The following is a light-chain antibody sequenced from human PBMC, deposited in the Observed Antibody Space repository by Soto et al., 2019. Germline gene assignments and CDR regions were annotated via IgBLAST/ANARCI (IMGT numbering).Light chain of an antibody. V-gene: IGKV3-11*01. CDR1: QSVSSY. Sequence: EIALTQSPATLSLSPGERPTLNCRASQSVSSYLAWYQQKPGQAPRLLIYDASNRATGIPARFSGSGSGTDFTLTISSLEPEDFAVYYCQQRSNWPTFGQGTRLEI. CDR3: QQRSNWPT. CDR2: DAS. J-gene: IGKJ5*01.